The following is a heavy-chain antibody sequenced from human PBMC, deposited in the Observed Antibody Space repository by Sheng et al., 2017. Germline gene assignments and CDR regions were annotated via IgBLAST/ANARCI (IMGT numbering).Heavy chain of an antibody. J-gene: IGHJ4*02. CDR3: AKGTAGQVLRFLEWLLYLLVGAFDY. Sequence: EVQLVESGGGLVQPGGSLRLSCAASGFTFSSYAMSWVRQAPGKGLEWVSAISGSGGSTYYADSVKGRFTISRDNSKNTLYLQMNSLRAEDTAVYYCAKGTAGQVLRFLEWLLYLLVGAFDYWGQGTLVTV. CDR2: ISGSGGST. CDR1: GFTFSSYA. V-gene: IGHV3-23*04. D-gene: IGHD3-3*01.